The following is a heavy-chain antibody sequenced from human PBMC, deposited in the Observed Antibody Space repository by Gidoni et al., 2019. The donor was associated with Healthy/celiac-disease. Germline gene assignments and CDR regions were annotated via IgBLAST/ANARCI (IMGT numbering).Heavy chain of an antibody. Sequence: QVQLVQSGAEVKKPGSSVKVSCKASEGTFSSYAISWVRQAPGQGLEWLGGIIPIFGTANYDKKFQGRVTITADESTSTAYMELSSLRSEDTAVYYCARGYSYGYSAFDIWGQVTMVTVSS. V-gene: IGHV1-69*19. CDR3: ARGYSYGYSAFDI. CDR1: EGTFSSYA. CDR2: IIPIFGTA. J-gene: IGHJ3*02. D-gene: IGHD5-18*01.